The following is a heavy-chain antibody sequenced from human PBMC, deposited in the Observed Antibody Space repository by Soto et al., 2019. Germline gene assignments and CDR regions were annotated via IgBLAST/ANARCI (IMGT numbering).Heavy chain of an antibody. CDR2: VVPMVGIQ. D-gene: IGHD5-18*01. CDR3: ARDGSTGETAMVNQYFYGMDV. V-gene: IGHV1-69*12. CDR1: GDTFISYA. Sequence: QVQLVQSGAEVKKPGSSVKVSCKSSGDTFISYAISWVRQAPGQGLEWMGGVVPMVGIQNYAQKFQGRVTILAAEPTSTAYLELSSLTTEDTAVYYCARDGSTGETAMVNQYFYGMDVWGQGTTVTVSS. J-gene: IGHJ6*02.